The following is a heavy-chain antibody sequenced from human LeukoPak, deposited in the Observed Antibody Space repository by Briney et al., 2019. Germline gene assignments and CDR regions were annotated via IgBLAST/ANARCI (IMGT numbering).Heavy chain of an antibody. CDR3: AREARGSGRDFDY. J-gene: IGHJ4*02. CDR1: GFSFGDFY. V-gene: IGHV3-11*01. D-gene: IGHD1-26*01. CDR2: IGTRSNPI. Sequence: GGSLRLSFAASGFSFGDFYMSSIRPAPGMGLEWISYIGTRSNPIYYADSVKGRFTISRDDAKNSLYLQMNSLRDEDTAVYFCAREARGSGRDFDYWGQGILVTVSS.